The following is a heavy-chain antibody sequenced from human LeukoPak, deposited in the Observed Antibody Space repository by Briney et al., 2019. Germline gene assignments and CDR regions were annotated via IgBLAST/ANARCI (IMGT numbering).Heavy chain of an antibody. J-gene: IGHJ5*02. V-gene: IGHV1-69*02. CDR2: IIPILDQT. CDR1: GGPFTDYS. CDR3: VRSGYDYDWFDP. Sequence: SVTVSCKASGGPFTDYSVSWVRQAPGQGLEWMGRIIPILDQTNYVQKFQGRVTFSADKSTTTTYMELSGLKSDDTAVYYCVRSGYDYDWFDPWGQGTLVSASS. D-gene: IGHD5-12*01.